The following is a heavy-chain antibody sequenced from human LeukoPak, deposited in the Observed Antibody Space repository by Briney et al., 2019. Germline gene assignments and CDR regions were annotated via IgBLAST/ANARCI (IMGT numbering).Heavy chain of an antibody. D-gene: IGHD6-25*01. V-gene: IGHV4-39*01. J-gene: IGHJ5*02. CDR1: GGSISSYY. Sequence: PSETLSLTCTVSGGSISSYYWGWIRQPPGRGLEWIANIYYSGSAYYSPSLKSRVTVSIDTSKNQFSLKLNSVTAADTAVYYCARQSTIAAARIDPWGQGTLVTVSS. CDR2: IYYSGSA. CDR3: ARQSTIAAARIDP.